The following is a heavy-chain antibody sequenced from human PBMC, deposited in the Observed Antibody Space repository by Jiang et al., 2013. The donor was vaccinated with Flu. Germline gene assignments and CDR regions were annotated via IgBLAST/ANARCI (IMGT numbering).Heavy chain of an antibody. V-gene: IGHV3-30-3*01. Sequence: FSSYAMHWVRQAPGKGLEWVAVISYDGSNKYYADSVKGRFTISRDNSKNTLYLQMNSLRAEDTAVYYCARDRSIWFGELLSTGYYYYGMDVWGQGTTVTVSS. CDR3: ARDRSIWFGELLSTGYYYYGMDV. D-gene: IGHD3-10*01. J-gene: IGHJ6*02. CDR1: FSSYA. CDR2: ISYDGSNK.